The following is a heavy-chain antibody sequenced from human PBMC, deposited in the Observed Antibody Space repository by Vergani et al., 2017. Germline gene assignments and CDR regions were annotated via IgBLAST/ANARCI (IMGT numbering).Heavy chain of an antibody. Sequence: DVQLVESGGDLVQPGGSLRLSCAASGFTFSSYSMNWVRQAPGKGLEWISYISTTSDTIYYADSVRGRFTISRDNAKNSLYLEMNNLRVEDTAVYFCARSLVAGKGGYWGQGTRVAVSS. D-gene: IGHD6-19*01. J-gene: IGHJ4*02. CDR1: GFTFSSYS. CDR2: ISTTSDTI. V-gene: IGHV3-48*01. CDR3: ARSLVAGKGGY.